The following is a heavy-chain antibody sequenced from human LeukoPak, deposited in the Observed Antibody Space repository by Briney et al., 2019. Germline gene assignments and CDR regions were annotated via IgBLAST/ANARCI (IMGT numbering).Heavy chain of an antibody. J-gene: IGHJ4*02. CDR3: ARGVEWEPPYFDY. CDR1: GYTFPNFD. CDR2: VNAGNGNT. D-gene: IGHD1-26*01. Sequence: ASVKVSCKASGYTFPNFDINWVRQAPGQRLEWMGWVNAGNGNTKYSQKFQGRVTITRDTSASTAYMELSSLRSEDTAVYYCARGVEWEPPYFDYWGQGTLVTVSS. V-gene: IGHV1-3*01.